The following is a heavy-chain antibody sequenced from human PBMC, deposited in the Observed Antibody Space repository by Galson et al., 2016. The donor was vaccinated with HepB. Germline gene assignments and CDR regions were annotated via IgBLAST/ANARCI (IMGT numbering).Heavy chain of an antibody. CDR1: GFPFSTYA. CDR2: ISWNSGNT. D-gene: IGHD2-2*01. J-gene: IGHJ5*02. Sequence: SLRLSCAASGFPFSTYAMHWVRQAPGKGLEWVSGISWNSGNTGYVDSVKGRFTISRDNPKNSLYLQMNSLRAEDTALYYCAKAAQYCSSSSCRNWFDPWGQGTLVTVSS. V-gene: IGHV3-9*01. CDR3: AKAAQYCSSSSCRNWFDP.